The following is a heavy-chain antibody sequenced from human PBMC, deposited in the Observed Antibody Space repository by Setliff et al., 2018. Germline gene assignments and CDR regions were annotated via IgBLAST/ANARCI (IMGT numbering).Heavy chain of an antibody. Sequence: PGESLKISCKGSGYRFTSNWIGWVRQMPGKGLEWMGLVFPVDSDTRYSPSFQGQVTISADKSISTASLQWRSLKASDTAMYYCARAKGTTMATQYFDYWGQGTLVTVSS. CDR1: GYRFTSNW. CDR2: VFPVDSDT. CDR3: ARAKGTTMATQYFDY. J-gene: IGHJ4*02. D-gene: IGHD3-10*01. V-gene: IGHV5-51*01.